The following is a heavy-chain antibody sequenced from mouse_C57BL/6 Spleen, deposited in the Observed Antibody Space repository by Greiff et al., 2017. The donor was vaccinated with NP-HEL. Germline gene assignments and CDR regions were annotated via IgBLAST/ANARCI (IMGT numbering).Heavy chain of an antibody. V-gene: IGHV1-69*01. CDR3: ARRGLLYYAMDY. CDR1: GYTFTSYW. Sequence: QVQLKQPGAELVMPGASVKLSCKASGYTFTSYWMHWVKQRPGQGLEWIGEIDPSDSYTNYNQKFKGKSTLTVDKSSSTAYMQLSSLTSEDSAVYYCARRGLLYYAMDYWGQGTSVTVSS. CDR2: IDPSDSYT. J-gene: IGHJ4*01. D-gene: IGHD2-1*01.